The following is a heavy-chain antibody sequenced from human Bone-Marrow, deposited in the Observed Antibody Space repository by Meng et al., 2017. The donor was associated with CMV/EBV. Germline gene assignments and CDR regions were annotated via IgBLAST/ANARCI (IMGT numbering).Heavy chain of an antibody. Sequence: TLSSNALTWVRQATGKGLECISTISAGGGNTYYADSVKGRFSISRDNYRNTLYLQMNSLRAEDTAVYYCAKSADTSGSLLPYSYFDRWGRGTLVTVSS. CDR3: AKSADTSGSLLPYSYFDR. V-gene: IGHV3-23*01. CDR1: TLSSNA. CDR2: ISAGGGNT. D-gene: IGHD3-22*01. J-gene: IGHJ2*01.